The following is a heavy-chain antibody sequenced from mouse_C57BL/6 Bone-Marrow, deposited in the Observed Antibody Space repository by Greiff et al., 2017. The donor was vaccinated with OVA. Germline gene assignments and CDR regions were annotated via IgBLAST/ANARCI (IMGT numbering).Heavy chain of an antibody. Sequence: VQLQQSGAELVMPGASVKLSCKASGYTFTSYWMHWVKQRPGQGLAWIGEIDPSDSYTNYNQKFKGKSTLTVDKSSSTAYIQLSSLTSEDSAVYYCARCGGGYYLSWFAYWGQGTLVTGSA. CDR3: ARCGGGYYLSWFAY. J-gene: IGHJ3*01. V-gene: IGHV1-69*01. CDR2: IDPSDSYT. CDR1: GYTFTSYW. D-gene: IGHD2-3*01.